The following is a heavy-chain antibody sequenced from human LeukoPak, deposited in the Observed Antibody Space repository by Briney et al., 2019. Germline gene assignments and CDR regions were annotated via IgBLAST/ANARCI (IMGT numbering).Heavy chain of an antibody. CDR3: ARKAALDGQPGDWFDP. J-gene: IGHJ5*02. D-gene: IGHD5-24*01. Sequence: GGSLRLSCAASGFTFSSYSMNWVRQAPGKGLEWVSYISSSSSTIYYADSVKGRFTISRDNAKNSLYLQMNSLRADDTALYYCARKAALDGQPGDWFDPWGQGTLVTVSS. CDR2: ISSSSSTI. CDR1: GFTFSSYS. V-gene: IGHV3-48*01.